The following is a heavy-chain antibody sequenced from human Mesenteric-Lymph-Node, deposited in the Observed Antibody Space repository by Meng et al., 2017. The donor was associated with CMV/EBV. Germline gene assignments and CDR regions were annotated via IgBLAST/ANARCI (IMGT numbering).Heavy chain of an antibody. V-gene: IGHV1-2*06. J-gene: IGHJ4*02. CDR1: GYPFTDYY. CDR3: ARGFPGYSSAWYPY. D-gene: IGHD6-19*01. Sequence: SGYPFTDYYMHWVRQAPGQGLEWMGRINPNNGVTNYAQKFQDRVTMARDTSSSTAYMELIRLRSDDTAVYYCARGFPGYSSAWYPYWGQGTLVTVSS. CDR2: INPNNGVT.